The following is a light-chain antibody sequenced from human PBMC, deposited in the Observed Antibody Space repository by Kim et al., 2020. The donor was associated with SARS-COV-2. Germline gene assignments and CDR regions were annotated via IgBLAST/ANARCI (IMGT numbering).Light chain of an antibody. CDR1: SSDIGSYNL. J-gene: IGLJ1*01. CDR2: AGT. V-gene: IGLV2-23*01. Sequence: GQSIPISCTGTSSDIGSYNLVAWYQQHPGRAPKLMIYAGTERPSGVSDRFSGSKSGYTASLTISGLQAEDEANYFCSSYAGSHTYVFGPGTKVTVL. CDR3: SSYAGSHTYV.